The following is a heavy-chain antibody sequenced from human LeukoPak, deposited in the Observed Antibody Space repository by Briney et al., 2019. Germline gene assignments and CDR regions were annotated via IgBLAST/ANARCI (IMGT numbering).Heavy chain of an antibody. CDR2: IYSGGST. D-gene: IGHD5-24*01. Sequence: GGSLRLSCAASGFTVSSNYMSWVRQAPGKGLGWVSVIYSGGSTYYADSVKGRFTISRHNSKNTLYLQMNSLRAEDTAVYYCAARRDGYQQGAFDIWGQGTMVTVSS. J-gene: IGHJ3*02. V-gene: IGHV3-53*04. CDR1: GFTVSSNY. CDR3: AARRDGYQQGAFDI.